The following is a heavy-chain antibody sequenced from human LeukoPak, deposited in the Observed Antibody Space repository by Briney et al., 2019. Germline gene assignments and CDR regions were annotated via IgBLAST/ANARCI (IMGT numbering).Heavy chain of an antibody. Sequence: GAPVKVSCKASGYTFTSYGISWVRQAPGQGLEWMGWISAYNGNTNYAQKLQGRVTMATDTSTSTAYMELRSLRSDDTAVYYCARDARGYCSSTSCPVAAFDIWGQGTMVTVSS. D-gene: IGHD2-2*01. J-gene: IGHJ3*02. V-gene: IGHV1-18*04. CDR2: ISAYNGNT. CDR1: GYTFTSYG. CDR3: ARDARGYCSSTSCPVAAFDI.